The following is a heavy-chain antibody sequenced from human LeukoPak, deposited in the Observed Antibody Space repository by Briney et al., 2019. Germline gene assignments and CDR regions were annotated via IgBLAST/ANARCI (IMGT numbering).Heavy chain of an antibody. CDR3: ARDSGYDKGIDY. Sequence: SETLSLTCTVSGDSISTSNSYWGWIRQPPGKGLEWIGSIYYSGNTYYNASLKSRVTISVDTSKNQFSLKLTSVTAADTAVYYCARDSGYDKGIDYWGQGTLVTVSS. J-gene: IGHJ4*02. CDR2: IYYSGNT. V-gene: IGHV4-39*02. CDR1: GDSISTSNSY. D-gene: IGHD5-12*01.